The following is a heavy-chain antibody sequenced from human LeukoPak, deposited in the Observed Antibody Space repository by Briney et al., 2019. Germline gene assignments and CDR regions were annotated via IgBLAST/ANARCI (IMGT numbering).Heavy chain of an antibody. CDR1: GFTVSSNY. V-gene: IGHV4-38-2*01. CDR3: ARHPTYYYDSSGYHFDY. CDR2: IYHSGST. Sequence: PGGSLRLSCAASGFTVSSNYMSWVRQAPGKGLEWIGSIYHSGSTYYNPSLKSRVTISVDTSKNQFSLKLSSVTAADTAVYYCARHPTYYYDSSGYHFDYWGQGTLVTVSS. D-gene: IGHD3-22*01. J-gene: IGHJ4*02.